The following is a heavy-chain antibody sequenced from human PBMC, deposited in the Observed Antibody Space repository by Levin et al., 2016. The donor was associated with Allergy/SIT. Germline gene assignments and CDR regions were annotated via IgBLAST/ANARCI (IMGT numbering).Heavy chain of an antibody. D-gene: IGHD2-2*01. CDR2: ISYDGGNK. V-gene: IGHV3-30-3*01. Sequence: WIRQPPGKGLEWVAVISYDGGNKDFADSVKGRFTISRDNSKNTLYLEMNSLRAEDTAVYYCARDDFDIEVLPSPMYYYYYHMDVWGKGTTVTVSS. CDR3: ARDDFDIEVLPSPMYYYYYHMDV. J-gene: IGHJ6*03.